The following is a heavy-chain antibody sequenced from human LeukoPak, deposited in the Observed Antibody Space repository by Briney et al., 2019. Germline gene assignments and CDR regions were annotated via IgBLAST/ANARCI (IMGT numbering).Heavy chain of an antibody. CDR2: IYYSGST. D-gene: IGHD6-19*01. V-gene: IGHV4-39*01. CDR1: GGSISSSSYY. J-gene: IGHJ4*02. Sequence: SETLSLTCTVSGGSISSSSYYWGWIRQPPGKGLEWIGSIYYSGSTYYNPSLKSRVTISVDTSKNQFSLKLSPVTAADTAVYYCARSGIAVAGTSVAYWGQGTLVTVSS. CDR3: ARSGIAVAGTSVAY.